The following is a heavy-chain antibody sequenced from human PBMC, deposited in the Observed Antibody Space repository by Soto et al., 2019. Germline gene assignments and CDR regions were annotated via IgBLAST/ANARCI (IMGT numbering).Heavy chain of an antibody. V-gene: IGHV4-30-4*01. CDR3: TRGPSGDKVDY. J-gene: IGHJ4*02. CDR1: DVYTSNFF. Sequence: SETLSLTCTVSDVYTSNFFWSWIRQSPDKGLEWIGHIYNGGTTYYNPSLRSRVAISVDTSKNQFSLNLNSVSPADTAVYYCTRGPSGDKVDYWGQGTLVTVSS. CDR2: IYNGGTT. D-gene: IGHD7-27*01.